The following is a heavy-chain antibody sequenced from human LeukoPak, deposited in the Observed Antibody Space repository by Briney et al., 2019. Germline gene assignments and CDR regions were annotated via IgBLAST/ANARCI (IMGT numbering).Heavy chain of an antibody. D-gene: IGHD3-10*01. J-gene: IGHJ5*02. CDR1: GGSISSYY. CDR2: IYTSGST. V-gene: IGHV4-4*07. CDR3: ARDGYYYALGSSNWFDP. Sequence: SETLSLTCTVSGGSISSYYWSWLRQPAGKGLEWIGRIYTSGSTNYNTSLKSRVTISVDTSKKQFSLKLSSVTAADTAVYYCARDGYYYALGSSNWFDPWGQGTLVTVSS.